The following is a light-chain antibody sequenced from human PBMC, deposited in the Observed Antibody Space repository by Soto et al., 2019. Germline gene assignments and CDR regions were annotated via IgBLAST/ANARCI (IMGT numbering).Light chain of an antibody. CDR2: EVN. V-gene: IGLV2-14*01. CDR1: SSDVGGYNY. J-gene: IGLJ1*01. Sequence: QSALTQPASVSGSPGQSITISCTGTSSDVGGYNYVSWYQQHPDKAPKLMIYEVNNRPSGVSNRISGSKSGNTASLTISGLQAEDEADYYCSSYTRSDTRVFGTGTKVTVL. CDR3: SSYTRSDTRV.